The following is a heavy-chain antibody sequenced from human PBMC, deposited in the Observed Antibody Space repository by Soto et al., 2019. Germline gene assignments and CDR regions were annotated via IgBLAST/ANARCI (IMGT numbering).Heavy chain of an antibody. Sequence: EVQLVQSGAEVKKPGESLKISCKGSGYSFTSYWIGWVRQMPGKGLEWMGIIYPGDSDTRYSPSFQGQVTISADKSISTAYLQWSSLKASDTAMFYCARPKVYDILTGYFYDAFDIWGQGTMVTVSS. V-gene: IGHV5-51*03. CDR3: ARPKVYDILTGYFYDAFDI. D-gene: IGHD3-9*01. CDR1: GYSFTSYW. CDR2: IYPGDSDT. J-gene: IGHJ3*02.